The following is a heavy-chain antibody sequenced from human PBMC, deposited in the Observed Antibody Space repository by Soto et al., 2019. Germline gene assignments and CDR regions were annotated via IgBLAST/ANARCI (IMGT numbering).Heavy chain of an antibody. Sequence: SETLSLTCAVYGGSFSGYYWSWIRQPPGKGLEWIGEINHSGSTNYNPSLKSRVTISVDTSKNQFSLKLSSVTAADTAVYYCARGRRITMVRGVIITRAFDIWGQGTMVTVSS. CDR1: GGSFSGYY. D-gene: IGHD3-10*01. V-gene: IGHV4-34*01. CDR3: ARGRRITMVRGVIITRAFDI. J-gene: IGHJ3*02. CDR2: INHSGST.